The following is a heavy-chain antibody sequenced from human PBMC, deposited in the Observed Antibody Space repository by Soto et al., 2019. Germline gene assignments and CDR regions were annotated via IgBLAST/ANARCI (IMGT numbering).Heavy chain of an antibody. J-gene: IGHJ6*02. D-gene: IGHD3-10*01. CDR1: GGTFSSYT. CDR2: IIPILGIA. CDR3: GSGSRTLYYYYGMDA. V-gene: IGHV1-69*02. Sequence: SVKVSCKASGGTFSSYTISWVRQAPGQGLEWMGRIIPILGIANYAQKFQGRVTITADKSTSTAYMELSSLRSEDTAVYYYGSGSRTLYYYYGMDAWGQGTTVTVSS.